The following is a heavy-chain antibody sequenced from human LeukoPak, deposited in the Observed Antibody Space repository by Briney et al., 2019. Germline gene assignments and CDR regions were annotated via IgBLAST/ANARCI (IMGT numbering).Heavy chain of an antibody. V-gene: IGHV4-61*02. CDR1: GGSISSGSYY. Sequence: SQTLSLTCTVSGGSISSGSYYWSWIRQPAGKGLEWIGRIYTSGSTNYNPSLKSRVTISVDTSKNQFSLKLSSVTAADTAVYYCARVGDYYDSSGYYTGAFDIWGQGTMVTVSS. J-gene: IGHJ3*02. D-gene: IGHD3-22*01. CDR3: ARVGDYYDSSGYYTGAFDI. CDR2: IYTSGST.